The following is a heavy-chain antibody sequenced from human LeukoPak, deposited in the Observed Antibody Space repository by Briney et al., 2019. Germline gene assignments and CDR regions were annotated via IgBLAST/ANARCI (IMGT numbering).Heavy chain of an antibody. CDR2: INSKSDDI. V-gene: IGHV3-48*01. Sequence: GGSLRLSCAASGFTFSSYSMNWVRQAPGKGLEWLSYINSKSDDIYHADSVKGRFTVSRDNAKNSLYLQMNNLRAEDTAVYYCARRVPNQVITDYFDYWGQGTLVTVSS. D-gene: IGHD3-16*01. CDR1: GFTFSSYS. J-gene: IGHJ4*02. CDR3: ARRVPNQVITDYFDY.